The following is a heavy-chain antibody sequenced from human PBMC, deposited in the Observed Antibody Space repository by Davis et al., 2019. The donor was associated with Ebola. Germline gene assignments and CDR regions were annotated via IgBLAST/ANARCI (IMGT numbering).Heavy chain of an antibody. CDR1: EYTFIKYA. Sequence: ASVKVSCKASEYTFIKYAIHWVRQAPGQRLEWMGWINAGNGNTKYSQKFQGRVTITRDTSASTAYMELSSLRSEDTAVYYCARDWSYCGGDCYSLFVYWGQGTLVTVSS. D-gene: IGHD2-21*01. CDR3: ARDWSYCGGDCYSLFVY. CDR2: INAGNGNT. J-gene: IGHJ4*02. V-gene: IGHV1-3*01.